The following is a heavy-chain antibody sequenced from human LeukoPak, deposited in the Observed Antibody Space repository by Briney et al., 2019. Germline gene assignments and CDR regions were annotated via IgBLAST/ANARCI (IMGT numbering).Heavy chain of an antibody. CDR3: RAVGATDAFDI. J-gene: IGHJ3*02. CDR1: GFTFSSYA. V-gene: IGHV3-23*01. D-gene: IGHD1-26*01. Sequence: GGSLGLSCAASGFTFSSYAMSWVRQAPGKGLEWVSTISGGSGSTYYADSVKGRFTISRDNSKNTLYVQMNSLRAEDTAVYYCRAVGATDAFDIWGQGTMVTVSS. CDR2: ISGGSGST.